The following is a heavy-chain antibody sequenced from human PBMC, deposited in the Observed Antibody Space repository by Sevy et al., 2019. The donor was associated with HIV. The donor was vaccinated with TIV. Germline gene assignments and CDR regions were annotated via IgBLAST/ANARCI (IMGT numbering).Heavy chain of an antibody. D-gene: IGHD2-15*01. CDR1: GFTFSDYY. Sequence: GGSLRLSCAASGFTFSDYYMSWIRQAPGRGLEWIAYISIAGDIVYYADSVKGRFTISRGNAKNSLYLQLNSLRAEDTAVYYCARAAADCGGGTCYSAASNQYFQHWGQGTLVTVSS. V-gene: IGHV3-11*01. CDR2: ISIAGDIV. J-gene: IGHJ1*01. CDR3: ARAAADCGGGTCYSAASNQYFQH.